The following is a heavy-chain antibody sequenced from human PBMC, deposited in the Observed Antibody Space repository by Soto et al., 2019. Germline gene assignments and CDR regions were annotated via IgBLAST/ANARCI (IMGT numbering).Heavy chain of an antibody. J-gene: IGHJ5*01. V-gene: IGHV1-2*02. CDR2: ISHNSGDT. Sequence: QVQLVQSGAEVKKPGASVKVSCEASGYPFTAYYIHWMRQAPGQGLEWMGWISHNSGDTKYAQKFQGRVTMIRDTSISTAYMELTSLRSDDTAVYYCARDHGGTWFDPWGQGTLVTVSS. CDR3: ARDHGGTWFDP. D-gene: IGHD3-16*01. CDR1: GYPFTAYY.